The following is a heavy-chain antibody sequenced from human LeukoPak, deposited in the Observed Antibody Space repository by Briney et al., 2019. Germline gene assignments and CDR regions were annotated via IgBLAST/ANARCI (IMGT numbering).Heavy chain of an antibody. CDR1: GFTFSSYA. J-gene: IGHJ4*02. CDR3: AKAPPIFGVVYFDY. Sequence: GGSLRLSCAASGFTFSSYAMSWVRQAPGKGLEWVSAISGSGGSTYYADSLKGRFTLSRDNSKNSLYLQMNSLRAEDTAVYYCAKAPPIFGVVYFDYWGQGALVTVSS. V-gene: IGHV3-23*01. CDR2: ISGSGGST. D-gene: IGHD3-3*01.